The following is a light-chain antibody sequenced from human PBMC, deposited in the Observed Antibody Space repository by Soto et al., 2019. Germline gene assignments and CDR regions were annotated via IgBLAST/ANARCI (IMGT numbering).Light chain of an antibody. CDR2: DAS. V-gene: IGKV1-5*01. Sequence: DIPMTQSPSTLSASVGDRVTITCRASQSISSWLAWYQQKPGKAPKLLIYDASSLESGVPSRFSGSGSGTEFTLTISSLQPDDFATYYCQQYNSYSFGQGTKVEIE. CDR1: QSISSW. J-gene: IGKJ1*01. CDR3: QQYNSYS.